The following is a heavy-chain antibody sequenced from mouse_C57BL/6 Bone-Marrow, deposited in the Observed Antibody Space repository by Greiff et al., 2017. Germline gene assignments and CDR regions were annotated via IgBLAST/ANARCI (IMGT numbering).Heavy chain of an antibody. CDR2: INPNNGGT. V-gene: IGHV1-22*01. Sequence: EVQLQQSGPELVKPGASVKMSCKASGYTFTDYNMHWVKQSHGKSLEWIGYINPNNGGTSSNQKFKGKATLTVNKSSSTAYMELRSLTSEDSAVYYCASPPYGNYVVHWYFDVWGTGTTVTVSS. D-gene: IGHD2-1*01. J-gene: IGHJ1*03. CDR1: GYTFTDYN. CDR3: ASPPYGNYVVHWYFDV.